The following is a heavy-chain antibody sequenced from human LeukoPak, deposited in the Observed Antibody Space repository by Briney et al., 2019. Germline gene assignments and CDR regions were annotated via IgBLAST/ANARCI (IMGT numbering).Heavy chain of an antibody. CDR1: GFPFRSHW. D-gene: IGHD2-15*01. V-gene: IGHV3-74*01. CDR3: ARSLGYSSGG. J-gene: IGHJ4*02. Sequence: GGSLRLSCAASGFPFRSHWMHWVRQVPGKGLVWVSHISTDGTTTNSADSVKGRFTISRDNAKDTLYLQLNSLRAEDTAIYYCARSLGYSSGGWGEGTLVTVSS. CDR2: ISTDGTTT.